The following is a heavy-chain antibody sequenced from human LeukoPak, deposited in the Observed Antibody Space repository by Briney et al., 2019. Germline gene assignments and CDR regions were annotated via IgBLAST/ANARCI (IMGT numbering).Heavy chain of an antibody. J-gene: IGHJ6*02. CDR3: ARGLCGGIGSTGRCLYYYGMDV. CDR2: INHSGST. D-gene: IGHD3-16*01. V-gene: IGHV4-34*01. Sequence: PSETLSLTCAVYGGSFSGYYWSWIRQPPGKGLEWIGEINHSGSTNYNPSLKSRVTISVDTSKNQFSLKLSSVTAADTAVYYCARGLCGGIGSTGRCLYYYGMDVWGQGTTVTVSS. CDR1: GGSFSGYY.